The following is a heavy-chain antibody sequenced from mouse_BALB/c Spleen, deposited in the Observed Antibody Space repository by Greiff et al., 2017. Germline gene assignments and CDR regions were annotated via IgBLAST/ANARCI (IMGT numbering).Heavy chain of an antibody. V-gene: IGHV3-2*02. CDR2: ISYSGST. Sequence: EVKLMESGPGLVKPSQSLSLTCTVTGFSITSDYAWNWIRQYPGNKLEWMGYISYSGSTSYNPSLKSRISITRDTSKNQFFLQLNSVTTEDTATYYCARWDYGYNFDYWGQGTTLTVSS. CDR1: GFSITSDYA. J-gene: IGHJ2*01. CDR3: ARWDYGYNFDY. D-gene: IGHD1-2*01.